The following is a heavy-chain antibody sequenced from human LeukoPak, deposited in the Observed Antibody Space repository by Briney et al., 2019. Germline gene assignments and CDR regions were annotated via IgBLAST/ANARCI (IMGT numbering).Heavy chain of an antibody. D-gene: IGHD1-14*01. CDR1: GGSISSYY. V-gene: IGHV4-59*01. J-gene: IGHJ4*02. Sequence: PSETLSLTCNVSGGSISSYYWSWIRQPPGKGLEWIGYIYYSGSTNYNPSLKSRVTISVDTSKNQFSLKLSSVTAADTAVYYCARGGITGTPEFDYWGQGTLVTVSS. CDR2: IYYSGST. CDR3: ARGGITGTPEFDY.